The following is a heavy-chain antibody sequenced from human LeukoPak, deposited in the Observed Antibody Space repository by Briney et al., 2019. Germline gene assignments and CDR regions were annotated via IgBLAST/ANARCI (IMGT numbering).Heavy chain of an antibody. CDR3: ARGRRTGYYYRGASFDY. D-gene: IGHD3/OR15-3a*01. CDR2: INHSGST. Sequence: ASETLSPTCAVYGGSFSGYYWSWIRQPPGKGLEWIGEINHSGSTNYNPSLKSRVTISVDTSKNQFSLKLSSVTAADTAVYYCARGRRTGYYYRGASFDYWGQGTLVTVSS. CDR1: GGSFSGYY. J-gene: IGHJ4*02. V-gene: IGHV4-34*01.